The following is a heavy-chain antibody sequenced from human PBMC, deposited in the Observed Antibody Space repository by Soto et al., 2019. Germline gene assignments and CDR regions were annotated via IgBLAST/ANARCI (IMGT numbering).Heavy chain of an antibody. D-gene: IGHD5-18*01. J-gene: IGHJ4*02. Sequence: PGGSLRLSCAASGFTFSSYAMHWVRQAPGKGLEWVAVISYDGSNKYYADSVKGRFTISRDNSKNTLYLQMNSLRAEDTAVYYCARVGYSYGPTWGYFDYWGQGPLVTVSS. CDR1: GFTFSSYA. V-gene: IGHV3-30-3*01. CDR3: ARVGYSYGPTWGYFDY. CDR2: ISYDGSNK.